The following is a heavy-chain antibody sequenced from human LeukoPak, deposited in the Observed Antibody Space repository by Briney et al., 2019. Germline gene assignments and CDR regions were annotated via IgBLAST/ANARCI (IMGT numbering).Heavy chain of an antibody. CDR1: GVTFRNHA. V-gene: IGHV1-69*04. CDR2: IIAILDVE. Sequence: AASVKVSCKASGVTFRNHAISWVRQAPGHGLEWMGRIIAILDVEDYAQKLQGRVTITADTSTSTAYMELSSLTSEDTAVYYCARGAAGSRNWFDPWGQGTLVTVSS. CDR3: ARGAAGSRNWFDP. J-gene: IGHJ5*02. D-gene: IGHD6-13*01.